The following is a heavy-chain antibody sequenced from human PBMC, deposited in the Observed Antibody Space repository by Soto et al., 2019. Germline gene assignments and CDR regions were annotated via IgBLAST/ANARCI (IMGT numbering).Heavy chain of an antibody. J-gene: IGHJ4*02. CDR3: AKDQLLWFGELTPGPLDY. Sequence: SLRLSCAASGFTFSSYAMSWVRQAPGKGLEWVSAISGSGGSTYYADSVKGRFTISRDNSKNTLYLQMNSLRAEDTAVYYCAKDQLLWFGELTPGPLDYWGQGTLVTVSS. D-gene: IGHD3-10*01. V-gene: IGHV3-23*01. CDR1: GFTFSSYA. CDR2: ISGSGGST.